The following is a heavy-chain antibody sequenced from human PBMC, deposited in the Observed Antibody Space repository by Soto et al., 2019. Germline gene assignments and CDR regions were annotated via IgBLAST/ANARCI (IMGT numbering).Heavy chain of an antibody. CDR1: GFTFSSYD. V-gene: IGHV3-13*01. J-gene: IGHJ6*03. D-gene: IGHD2-2*01. Sequence: GSLRLSCAASGFTFSSYDMHWVRQATGKGLEWVSAIGTAGDTYYPGSVKGRFTISRENAKNSLYLQMNSLRAGDTAVYYCARVVVVPAANSYYYYYMDVWGKGTTVTVSS. CDR2: IGTAGDT. CDR3: ARVVVVPAANSYYYYYMDV.